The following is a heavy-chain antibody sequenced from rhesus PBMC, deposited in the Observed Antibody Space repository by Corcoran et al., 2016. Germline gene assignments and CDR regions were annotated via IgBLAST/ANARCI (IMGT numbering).Heavy chain of an antibody. D-gene: IGHD5-42*01. CDR1: GYSISSGYY. CDR2: IYGSGGSN. Sequence: QVQLQESGPGLVKPSETLSLTCAVSGYSISSGYYWGWIRQPPGKGLEWIGSIYGSGGSNYLNPSLKSRVTRSVATSKNQLSLKLSAVTAADTAVYYCARVGSSWSEWDTVGTEWYFDLWGPGTPITISS. V-gene: IGHV4S14*01. J-gene: IGHJ2*01. CDR3: ARVGSSWSEWDTVGTEWYFDL.